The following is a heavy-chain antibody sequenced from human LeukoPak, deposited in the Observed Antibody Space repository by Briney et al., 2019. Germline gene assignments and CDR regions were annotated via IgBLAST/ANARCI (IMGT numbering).Heavy chain of an antibody. V-gene: IGHV3-64*01. CDR3: ARSPSSGYYPYYYYYYMDV. CDR1: GFTFSSYA. CDR2: ISSNGGST. D-gene: IGHD3-22*01. Sequence: GGSLRLSCAASGFTFSSYAMHWVRQAPGKGLEYVSAISSNGGSTYYANSVEGRFTISRDNSKNTLYLQMGSLRAEDMAVYYCARSPSSGYYPYYYYYYMDVWGKGTTVTVSS. J-gene: IGHJ6*03.